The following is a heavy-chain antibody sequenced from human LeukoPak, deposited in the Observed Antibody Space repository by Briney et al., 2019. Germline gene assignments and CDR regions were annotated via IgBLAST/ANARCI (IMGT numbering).Heavy chain of an antibody. V-gene: IGHV1-2*02. D-gene: IGHD3-22*01. CDR1: GYTFTGYY. CDR2: INPKSGGT. Sequence: GASVKVSCKASGYTFTGYYMHWVRQAPGQGLEWMGWINPKSGGTKYAQKFQGRVTMTRDTSISTAYLELSRLRSDDTAVYYCARDPTYYYDTTGYYGGNWLDPWGQGTLVTLSS. J-gene: IGHJ5*02. CDR3: ARDPTYYYDTTGYYGGNWLDP.